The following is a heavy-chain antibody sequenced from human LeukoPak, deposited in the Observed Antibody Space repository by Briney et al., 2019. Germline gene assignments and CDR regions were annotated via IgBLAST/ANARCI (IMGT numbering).Heavy chain of an antibody. D-gene: IGHD3-22*01. CDR1: GGSISSGGYS. J-gene: IGHJ4*02. V-gene: IGHV4-30-4*07. Sequence: SETLSLTCAVSGGSISSGGYSWSWIRQPPGKGLEWIGYIYYSGSTYYNPSLKSRVTISVDTSKNQFSLKLSSVTAADTAVYYCARGKVRPVLVITKGYYYFDYWGQGTLVTVSS. CDR2: IYYSGST. CDR3: ARGKVRPVLVITKGYYYFDY.